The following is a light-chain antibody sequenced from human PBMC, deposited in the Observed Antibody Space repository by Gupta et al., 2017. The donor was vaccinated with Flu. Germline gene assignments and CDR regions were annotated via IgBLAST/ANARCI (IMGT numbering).Light chain of an antibody. CDR1: QSLLHSDGKTY. CDR2: EVS. CDR3: MQSLELRT. Sequence: DIVMTQTPLSLSVTPGQPASISCKSSQSLLHSDGKTYLYWYLQKPGQAPQLLIYEVSNRFYGVPDRFSGRGAGKDFTLKSSRVEDADVGVYYCMQSLELRTFGQGTKVEIK. J-gene: IGKJ1*01. V-gene: IGKV2D-29*01.